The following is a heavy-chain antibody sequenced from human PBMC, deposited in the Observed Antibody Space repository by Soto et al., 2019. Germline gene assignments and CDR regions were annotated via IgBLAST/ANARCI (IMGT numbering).Heavy chain of an antibody. D-gene: IGHD1-26*01. Sequence: ASVKVSCEASGYTFTSYYMHWVRQAPGQGLEWMGIINPSGGSTSYAQKFQGRVTMTRDTSTSTVYMELSSLRSEDTAVYYCARSEAKWELLYYYGMDVWGQGTTVTVSS. CDR1: GYTFTSYY. J-gene: IGHJ6*02. CDR2: INPSGGST. CDR3: ARSEAKWELLYYYGMDV. V-gene: IGHV1-46*01.